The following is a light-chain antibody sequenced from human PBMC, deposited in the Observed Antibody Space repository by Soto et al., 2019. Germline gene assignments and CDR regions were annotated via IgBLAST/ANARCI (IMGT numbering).Light chain of an antibody. Sequence: QSALTQPASVSGSPGQSITISCTGTSTDIGGYNFVSWYQQHPGKAPKFIIYEVSRRPSGISNRFSGSKSGNTASLTISGLQPEDEAHYYCCSYTSTSTLVLFGGGTQLTVL. CDR2: EVS. CDR1: STDIGGYNF. CDR3: CSYTSTSTLVL. J-gene: IGLJ2*01. V-gene: IGLV2-14*01.